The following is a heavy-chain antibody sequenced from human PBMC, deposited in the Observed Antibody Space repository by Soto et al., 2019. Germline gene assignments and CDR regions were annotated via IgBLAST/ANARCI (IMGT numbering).Heavy chain of an antibody. CDR2: IYYSGT. D-gene: IGHD2-15*01. Sequence: KSSETLSLICTVSGGSISGDDYFWSWIRQPPGKGLEWIGFIYYSGTYYNPSLKSRATISTDTSKNHFSLKLSSVTAADTALYYCRRDLAYFNTGCCYGKWGYWGQGTLVTVSS. CDR3: RRDLAYFNTGCCYGKWGY. J-gene: IGHJ4*02. CDR1: GGSISGDDYF. V-gene: IGHV4-30-4*02.